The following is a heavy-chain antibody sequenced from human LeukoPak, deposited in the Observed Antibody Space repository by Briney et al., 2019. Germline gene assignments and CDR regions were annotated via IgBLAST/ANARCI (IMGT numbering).Heavy chain of an antibody. V-gene: IGHV3-21*01. Sequence: GGSLRLSCAASGFTFSDYSMNWVRQAPGEGLEWVSSITSSSSLYYADSVKGRFTISRDNAKNSLYLQMNSLRAEDTAVYYCARGAYSYDGSGIEPGFDLWGRGTLVTVSS. CDR3: ARGAYSYDGSGIEPGFDL. D-gene: IGHD3-22*01. J-gene: IGHJ2*01. CDR2: ITSSSSL. CDR1: GFTFSDYS.